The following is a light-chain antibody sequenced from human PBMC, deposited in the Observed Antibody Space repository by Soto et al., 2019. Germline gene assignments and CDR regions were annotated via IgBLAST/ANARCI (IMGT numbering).Light chain of an antibody. J-gene: IGKJ2*01. CDR2: GGS. CDR1: QSISVY. CDR3: HQYATSSPT. Sequence: DIQMTQSTSTLSASVGDRVTINCRASQSISVYLAWYQQRPREAPKLLIYGGSSLESGVPSRFSGSGSGTEFTLTIRRLQHTYFAPYYCHQYATSSPTFGQGTKFEI. V-gene: IGKV1-5*01.